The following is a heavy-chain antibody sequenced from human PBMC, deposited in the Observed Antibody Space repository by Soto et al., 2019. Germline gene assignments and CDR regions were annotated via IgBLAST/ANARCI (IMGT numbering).Heavy chain of an antibody. J-gene: IGHJ4*02. CDR3: ARVGGSYYRPIFGY. CDR2: IYYSGST. CDR1: GGSISSGGYY. Sequence: SETLSLTCTVSGGSISSGGYYWSWIRQHPGKGLEWIGYIYYSGSTYYNPSLKSRVTISVDTSKNQFSLKLSSVTAADTAVYYCARVGGSYYRPIFGYWGQGTLVTVSS. V-gene: IGHV4-31*03. D-gene: IGHD1-26*01.